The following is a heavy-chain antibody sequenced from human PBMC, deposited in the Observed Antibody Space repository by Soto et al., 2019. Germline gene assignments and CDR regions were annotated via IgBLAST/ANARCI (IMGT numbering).Heavy chain of an antibody. CDR1: GDYMTRGSYY. D-gene: IGHD3-3*01. J-gene: IGHJ6*03. CDR3: ARRIDFGNGYFTAHMDV. V-gene: IGHV4-39*02. CDR2: FYYTGST. Sequence: SETLSLTCVVSGDYMTRGSYYWAWIRQPPGKGLEWIGSFYYTGSTNYNPSLKSRVTVSADTSNNHFSLRPTSVTAADTAVYYCARRIDFGNGYFTAHMDVWGKGTTVTVSS.